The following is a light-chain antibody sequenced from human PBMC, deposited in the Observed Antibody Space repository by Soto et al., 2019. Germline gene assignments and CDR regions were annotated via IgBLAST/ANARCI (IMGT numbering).Light chain of an antibody. V-gene: IGLV4-69*01. CDR1: SGHSSYA. CDR2: LNSDGSH. CDR3: QTWGTGYWV. J-gene: IGLJ3*02. Sequence: QAVVTQSPSASASLGASVKLTCTLSSGHSSYAIAWHQQMPEKGPRYLMKLNSDGSHNKGDGIPDRFSGSSSGAERYLTISRLQSEDEADYYCQTWGTGYWVFGGGTKLTVL.